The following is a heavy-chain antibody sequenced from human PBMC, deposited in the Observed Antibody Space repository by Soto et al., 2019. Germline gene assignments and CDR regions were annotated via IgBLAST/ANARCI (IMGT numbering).Heavy chain of an antibody. D-gene: IGHD3-16*02. CDR2: IKQDGSEQ. J-gene: IGHJ6*02. V-gene: IGHV3-7*01. Sequence: EVQLVESGGGLVQPGGSVRLACAASGFTFNSYWMNWVRQAPGKGLEWVANIKQDGSEQYYVDSVRGRFSVSRDNANNLMYLQMSCLRAEDTAVYYCARGLTAGVFYDHTWGGYLPKTYGLDVWGQGTAVTVSS. CDR1: GFTFNSYW. CDR3: ARGLTAGVFYDHTWGGYLPKTYGLDV.